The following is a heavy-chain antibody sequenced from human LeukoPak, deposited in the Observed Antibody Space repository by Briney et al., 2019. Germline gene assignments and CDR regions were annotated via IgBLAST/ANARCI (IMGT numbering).Heavy chain of an antibody. CDR1: GFTFSSYA. CDR3: ARGGSGSGYFDY. Sequence: GGSLRLSCAASGFTFSSYAMHWVRQAPGKGLEWVAVISYDGSNKYYADSVKGRFTISRDNSKNTLYLQMNSLRAEDTAVYHCARGGSGSGYFDYWGQGTLVTVSS. D-gene: IGHD1-26*01. V-gene: IGHV3-30-3*01. J-gene: IGHJ4*02. CDR2: ISYDGSNK.